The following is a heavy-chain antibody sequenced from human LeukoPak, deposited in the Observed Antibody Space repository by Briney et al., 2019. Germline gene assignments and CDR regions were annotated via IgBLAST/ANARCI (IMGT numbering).Heavy chain of an antibody. V-gene: IGHV3-30*03. Sequence: GGSLRLSCVTSGFTFSSYGMHWVRQVPGKGLEWVAVISYDGSNKYYADSVKGRFTISRDNSKNTLYLQMNSLRAEDTAVYYCARDYGEYYYDSSGYYGGFDYWGQGTLVTVSS. CDR2: ISYDGSNK. CDR1: GFTFSSYG. CDR3: ARDYGEYYYDSSGYYGGFDY. D-gene: IGHD3-22*01. J-gene: IGHJ4*02.